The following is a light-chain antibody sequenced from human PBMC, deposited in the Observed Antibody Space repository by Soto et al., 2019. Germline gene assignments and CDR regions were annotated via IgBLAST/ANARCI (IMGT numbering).Light chain of an antibody. CDR3: CSYAGSSTLA. J-gene: IGLJ2*01. CDR1: TSDVGSYNL. CDR2: EGS. Sequence: QSALTQPASVSGSPGQSITISCTGTTSDVGSYNLVSWYQRHPGKAPKLMIYEGSKRPSGVSNRFSGSKSGNTASLTISGLQDEDEADYYCCSYAGSSTLAFGGGTKLTVL. V-gene: IGLV2-23*01.